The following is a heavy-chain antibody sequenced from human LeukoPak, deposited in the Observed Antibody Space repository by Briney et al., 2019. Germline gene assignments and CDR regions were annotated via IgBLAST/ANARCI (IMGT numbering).Heavy chain of an antibody. J-gene: IGHJ6*04. Sequence: GGSLRLSCAASGFTVSSNYMGWVRQAPGKGLEWVSVIYSGGSTYYADSVKGRFTISRDNSKNTLYLQMNSLRAEDTAVYYCAELGITMIGGVWGKGTTVTISS. CDR3: AELGITMIGGV. V-gene: IGHV3-66*01. CDR1: GFTVSSNY. D-gene: IGHD3-10*02. CDR2: IYSGGST.